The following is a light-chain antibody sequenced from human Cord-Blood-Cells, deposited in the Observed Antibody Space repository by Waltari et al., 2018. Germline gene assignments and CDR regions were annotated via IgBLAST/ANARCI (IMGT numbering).Light chain of an antibody. V-gene: IGKV1-39*01. CDR3: QQSYGTWA. CDR2: AAS. Sequence: DIQMTQSPSSLSASVGDRVTITCRASQSISSYLNWYQQKPGKAPKLLTYAASSLQSGVPSRFSGSGSGTDFTLTISSLQPEDFATYYCQQSYGTWAFGQGTKVEIK. J-gene: IGKJ1*01. CDR1: QSISSY.